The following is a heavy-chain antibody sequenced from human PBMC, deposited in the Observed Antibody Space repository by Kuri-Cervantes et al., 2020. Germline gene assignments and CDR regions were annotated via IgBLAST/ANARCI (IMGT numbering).Heavy chain of an antibody. V-gene: IGHV3-30*03. CDR2: ISYDGSNK. J-gene: IGHJ5*02. CDR1: GFTFSSYG. D-gene: IGHD2-2*02. Sequence: GESLKISCAASGFTFSSYGMHWVRQAPGKGLEWVAVISYDGSNKYYADSVKGRFTISRDNSKNTLYLQMNSLRAEDTAVYYCAGASCSSTSCYKGAGWFDPWGQGTLVTVSS. CDR3: AGASCSSTSCYKGAGWFDP.